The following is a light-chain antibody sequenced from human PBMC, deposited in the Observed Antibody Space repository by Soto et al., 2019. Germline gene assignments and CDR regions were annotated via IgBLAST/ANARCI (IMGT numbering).Light chain of an antibody. CDR3: QQVTSFPLT. V-gene: IGKV1D-12*01. CDR1: QGISSW. Sequence: DIQMTQSPSSVSASVGDRVSITCRASQGISSWLGWYQQKPGEAPKLLISDASSLQSGVPLRFSGRGSGTDFTLTISTLQTEDFATYYCQQVTSFPLTFGGGTKVEIK. J-gene: IGKJ4*01. CDR2: DAS.